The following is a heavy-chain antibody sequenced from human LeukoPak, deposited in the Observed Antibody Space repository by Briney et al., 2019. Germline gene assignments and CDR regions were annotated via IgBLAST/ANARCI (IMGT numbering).Heavy chain of an antibody. J-gene: IGHJ4*02. CDR1: GGTFSSYA. Sequence: GSSVKVTCKASGGTFSSYAISWVRQAPGQGLEWMGRIIPILGIANYAQKFQGRVTITADKSTSTAYMELSSLRSEDTAVYYCARPNYYDSSGYLPFDYRGQGTLVTVSS. CDR2: IIPILGIA. V-gene: IGHV1-69*04. CDR3: ARPNYYDSSGYLPFDY. D-gene: IGHD3-22*01.